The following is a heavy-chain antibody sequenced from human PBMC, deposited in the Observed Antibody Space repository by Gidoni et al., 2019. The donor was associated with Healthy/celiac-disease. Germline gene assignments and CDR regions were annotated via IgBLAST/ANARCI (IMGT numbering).Heavy chain of an antibody. CDR1: GFTFSSYG. CDR2: IWYDGSNK. V-gene: IGHV3-33*01. Sequence: QVQLVESGGGVVQPGRSLRLSCAASGFTFSSYGMHWVRQAPGKGLAWVAVIWYDGSNKYYADSVKGRFTISRDNSKNTLYLQMNSLRAEDTAVYYCARDPSGSYYPDYWGQGTLVTVSS. J-gene: IGHJ4*02. D-gene: IGHD1-26*01. CDR3: ARDPSGSYYPDY.